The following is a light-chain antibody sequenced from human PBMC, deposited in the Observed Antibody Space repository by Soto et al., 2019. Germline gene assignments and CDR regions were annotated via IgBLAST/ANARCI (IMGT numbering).Light chain of an antibody. CDR2: GAS. J-gene: IGKJ2*01. V-gene: IGKV3-20*01. CDR1: QSVSSSY. CDR3: QQYVSSPLYT. Sequence: DIVLTQSPGTLSLSPGERATLSCRASQSVSSSYLAWYQQKPGQAPRLLTYGASSMATGIPDRFSGSGSGNDFTLTISRLETEDFAVYDCQQYVSSPLYTFGQGTKLELK.